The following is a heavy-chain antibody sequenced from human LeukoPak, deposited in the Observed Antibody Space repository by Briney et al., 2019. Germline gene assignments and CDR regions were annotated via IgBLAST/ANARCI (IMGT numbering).Heavy chain of an antibody. CDR3: ARDRGYYDSVLFDY. Sequence: ASVKVSCKASGYTFTSYGISWVRQAPGQGLEWMGWISAYNGNTNYAQKLQGRVTMTTDTSTSTAYMELRSLRAEDTAVYYCARDRGYYDSVLFDYWGQGTLVTVSS. CDR2: ISAYNGNT. CDR1: GYTFTSYG. V-gene: IGHV1-18*01. J-gene: IGHJ4*02. D-gene: IGHD3-22*01.